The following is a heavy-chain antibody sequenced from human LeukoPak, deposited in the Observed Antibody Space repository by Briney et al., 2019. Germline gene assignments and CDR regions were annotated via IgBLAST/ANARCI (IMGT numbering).Heavy chain of an antibody. V-gene: IGHV4-39*07. J-gene: IGHJ5*02. CDR2: IYYSGST. D-gene: IGHD3-16*02. CDR1: GGSISSTSYY. CDR3: ARDENGYVWGSFRA. Sequence: PSETLSLTCVVSGGSISSTSYYWGWIRQPPGKGLEWIGNIYYSGSTYYNPSLESRVTMSLDTSKNQFSLKLSSVTAADTAVYYCARDENGYVWGSFRAWGQGTLVTVSS.